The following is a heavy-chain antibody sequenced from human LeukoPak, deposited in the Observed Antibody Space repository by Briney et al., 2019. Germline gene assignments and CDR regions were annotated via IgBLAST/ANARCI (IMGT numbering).Heavy chain of an antibody. CDR2: INPNSGGT. Sequence: ASVKVSCKASGYTFTGYYMHWVRQAPGQGLEWMGWINPNSGGTNYAQKFQGRVTMTRDTSISTAYMELSRLRSDDTAVYYCARDRVVSRWLYLAAFDIWGQGTMVTVSS. J-gene: IGHJ3*02. CDR1: GYTFTGYY. CDR3: ARDRVVSRWLYLAAFDI. V-gene: IGHV1-2*02. D-gene: IGHD6-13*01.